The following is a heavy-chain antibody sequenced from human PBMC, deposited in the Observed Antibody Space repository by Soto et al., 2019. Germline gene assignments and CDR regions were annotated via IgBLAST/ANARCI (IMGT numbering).Heavy chain of an antibody. V-gene: IGHV1-69*06. J-gene: IGHJ5*02. CDR2: IVPTSGAT. Sequence: QVRLVQSGPEVKKPGSPVKVSCTASGGTFNSYAISWVRQAPGHGLEWLGWIVPTSGATGYTQRFQGRLTITAETSTNTVDMEVSSLISEDTALYYGARGGYCGRDGCRGDVDTRGQGTLGTVAS. CDR1: GGTFNSYA. CDR3: ARGGYCGRDGCRGDVDT. D-gene: IGHD3-10*01.